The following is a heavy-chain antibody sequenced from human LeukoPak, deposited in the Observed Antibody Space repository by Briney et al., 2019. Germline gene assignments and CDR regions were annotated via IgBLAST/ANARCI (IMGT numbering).Heavy chain of an antibody. CDR1: GFTFSSYS. J-gene: IGHJ6*03. Sequence: GGSLRLSCAASGFTFSSYSMNWVRQAPGKGLEWVSYISSSSSSTIYYADSVKGRFTISRDNAKNSLYLQMNSLRAEDTAVYYCAKIGYSSIPNYYYYYYMDVWGKGTTVTVSS. CDR3: AKIGYSSIPNYYYYYYMDV. D-gene: IGHD6-19*01. V-gene: IGHV3-48*01. CDR2: ISSSSSSTI.